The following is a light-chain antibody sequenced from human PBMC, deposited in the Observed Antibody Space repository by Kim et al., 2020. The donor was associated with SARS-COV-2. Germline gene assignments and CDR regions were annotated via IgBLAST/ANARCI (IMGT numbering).Light chain of an antibody. CDR2: DAF. J-gene: IGKJ5*01. V-gene: IGKV3D-15*01. Sequence: DIVMTQSPATLSVSPGERATLSCRASRTIGDNLAWYQQRPGQAPRLLIFDAFTRAEGIPARFSGSGSGTEFTLTISSLQSEDFAVYYCQQYNDWPITFGQGTRLEIK. CDR1: RTIGDN. CDR3: QQYNDWPIT.